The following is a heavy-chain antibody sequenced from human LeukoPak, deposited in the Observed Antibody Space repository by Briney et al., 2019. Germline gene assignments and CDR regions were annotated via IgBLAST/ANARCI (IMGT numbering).Heavy chain of an antibody. J-gene: IGHJ4*02. Sequence: QSGGSLRLSCAASGFPFSHYGMNWVRQAPGQGLEWVAVISHDGQTQYYADSVKGRFTISRDNAKNSLYLQMNSLRAEDTAVYYCARGGDILTGYYLYWGQGTLVTVSS. D-gene: IGHD3-9*01. V-gene: IGHV3-30*03. CDR2: ISHDGQTQ. CDR1: GFPFSHYG. CDR3: ARGGDILTGYYLY.